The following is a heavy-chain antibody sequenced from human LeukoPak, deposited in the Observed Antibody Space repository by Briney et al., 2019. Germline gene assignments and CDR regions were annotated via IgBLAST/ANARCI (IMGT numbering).Heavy chain of an antibody. V-gene: IGHV4-34*01. CDR1: GGSFSGYY. CDR2: INHSGST. Sequence: SETLSHTCAVYGGSFSGYYWNWIRQPPGKGLEWIGAINHSGSTNYNPSLKSRVTISVDTSRKQISLKLSSVTAADTAVYYCARRHCTNGVCYRAYYYMDVWGKGTTVTVSS. J-gene: IGHJ6*03. CDR3: ARRHCTNGVCYRAYYYMDV. D-gene: IGHD2-8*01.